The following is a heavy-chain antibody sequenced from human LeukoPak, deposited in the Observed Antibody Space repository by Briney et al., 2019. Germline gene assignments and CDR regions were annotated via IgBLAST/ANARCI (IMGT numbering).Heavy chain of an antibody. CDR2: ISGSGGST. D-gene: IGHD5-12*01. CDR3: APPRSGYDYLTHGIDY. V-gene: IGHV3-23*01. Sequence: GGSLRLSCAASGFTFGSYAMSWVRQAPGKGLEWVSAISGSGGSTYYADSVKGRFTISRDNSKNTLYLQMNSLRAEDTAVYYCAPPRSGYDYLTHGIDYWGQGTLVTVSS. J-gene: IGHJ4*02. CDR1: GFTFGSYA.